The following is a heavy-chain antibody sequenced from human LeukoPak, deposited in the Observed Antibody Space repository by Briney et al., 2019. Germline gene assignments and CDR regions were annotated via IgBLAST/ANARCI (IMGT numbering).Heavy chain of an antibody. V-gene: IGHV1-2*06. CDR1: GYTFTGYY. J-gene: IGHJ4*02. D-gene: IGHD2-15*01. CDR2: INPNSGGT. CDR3: ALNVVVVAAYFDY. Sequence: GASVKVSCKACGYTFTGYYMHWVRQAPGQGLEWMGRINPNSGGTNYAQKFQGRVTMTRDTSISTAYMELSRLRSDDTAVYYCALNVVVVAAYFDYWGQGTLVTVSS.